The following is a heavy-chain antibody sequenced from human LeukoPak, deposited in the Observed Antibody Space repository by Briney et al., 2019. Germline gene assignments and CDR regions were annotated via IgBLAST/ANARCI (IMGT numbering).Heavy chain of an antibody. Sequence: SETLSLTCTVSGGSISSYYWSWIRQPPGKGLEWIGYIYYSGSTNYNPSLKSRVTISVDTSKNQFSLKLSSVTAANTAVYYCARGLDYYGSSGYYYAHKYYYGMDVWGQGTTVTVSS. V-gene: IGHV4-59*01. D-gene: IGHD3-22*01. CDR2: IYYSGST. CDR1: GGSISSYY. CDR3: ARGLDYYGSSGYYYAHKYYYGMDV. J-gene: IGHJ6*02.